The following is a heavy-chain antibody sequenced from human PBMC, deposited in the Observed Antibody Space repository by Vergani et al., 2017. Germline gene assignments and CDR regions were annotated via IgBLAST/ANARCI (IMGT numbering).Heavy chain of an antibody. CDR1: GGSFSGFY. CDR3: ARGPRLVRGASYYYYYGMDV. CDR2: INHSGST. V-gene: IGHV4-34*01. D-gene: IGHD3-10*01. Sequence: QVQLQQWGAGLLKPSETLSLTCAVYGGSFSGFYWSWIRQPPGKGLEWIGEINHSGSTNYNPSRKSRVTISVDTSKNQFSLKLSSVTAADTAVYYCARGPRLVRGASYYYYYGMDVWGQGTTVTVSS. J-gene: IGHJ6*02.